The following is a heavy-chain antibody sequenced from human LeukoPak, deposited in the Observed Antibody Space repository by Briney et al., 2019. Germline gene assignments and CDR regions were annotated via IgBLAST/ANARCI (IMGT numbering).Heavy chain of an antibody. D-gene: IGHD2-15*01. CDR3: ARDTAYSFDY. Sequence: PGGSLRLSCVASGYPFSSYSMNWVRLAPGKGLEWVSYITWSDAATTYYAGSVKGRFTISRDNAKNSVYLQMNSLRDEDTAVYYCARDTAYSFDYWGQGILVTVSS. CDR2: ITWSDAATT. CDR1: GYPFSSYS. J-gene: IGHJ4*02. V-gene: IGHV3-48*02.